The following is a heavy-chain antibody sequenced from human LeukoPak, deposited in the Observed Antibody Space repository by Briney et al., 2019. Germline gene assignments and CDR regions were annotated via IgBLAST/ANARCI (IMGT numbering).Heavy chain of an antibody. Sequence: GRSRTLSWAPSGLSFTTFAMSWVRQAPARGLEWLSSMKGTGERFYGDSVRGRFTLSRDDSRNTVYIQLNNLRVEDTAVYYCARASWVSSADAVRWGQGTVVTVSS. CDR3: ARASWVSSADAVR. CDR2: MKGTGER. V-gene: IGHV3-23*02. CDR1: GLSFTTFA. J-gene: IGHJ4*02. D-gene: IGHD3-16*01.